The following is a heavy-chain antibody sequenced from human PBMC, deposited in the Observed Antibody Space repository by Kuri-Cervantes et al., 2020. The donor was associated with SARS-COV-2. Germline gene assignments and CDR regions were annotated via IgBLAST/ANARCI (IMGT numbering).Heavy chain of an antibody. Sequence: GSLRLSCTVSGGSISSSSYYWGWIRQPPGKGLEWIGSIYYSGSTYYNPSLKSRVAMSVDTSKNQFSLKLSSVTAADTAVYYCARQSYYDSSGYYYVHKSYYFDYWGQGTLVTVSS. J-gene: IGHJ4*02. D-gene: IGHD3-22*01. CDR2: IYYSGST. V-gene: IGHV4-39*07. CDR1: GGSISSSSYY. CDR3: ARQSYYDSSGYYYVHKSYYFDY.